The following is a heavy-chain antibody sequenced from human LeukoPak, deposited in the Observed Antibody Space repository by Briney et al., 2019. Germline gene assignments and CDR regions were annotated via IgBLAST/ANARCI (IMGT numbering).Heavy chain of an antibody. Sequence: PGGSLRLSCAAFGFTFSSYSMNWVRQAPGKGLEWVSYISSSSTIYYADSVKGRFTISRDNAKNSLYLQMNSLRADDTAVYYCARDKTTAHVFDVWGQGAMVTVSS. D-gene: IGHD1-14*01. J-gene: IGHJ3*01. CDR2: ISSSSTI. CDR1: GFTFSSYS. CDR3: ARDKTTAHVFDV. V-gene: IGHV3-48*01.